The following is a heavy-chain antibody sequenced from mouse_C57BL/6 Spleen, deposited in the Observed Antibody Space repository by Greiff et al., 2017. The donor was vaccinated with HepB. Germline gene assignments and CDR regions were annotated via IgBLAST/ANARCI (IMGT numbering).Heavy chain of an antibody. CDR3: ARRDYYGSAWWFDV. J-gene: IGHJ1*03. D-gene: IGHD1-1*01. V-gene: IGHV1-64*01. Sequence: VQLQQPGAELVKPGASVKLSCKASGYTFTSHWMHWVKQRPGQGLEWIGMIHPNSGSTNYNEKFKSKATLTVDKSSSTAYMQLSSLTSEDSAVYYCARRDYYGSAWWFDVWGTGTTVTVSS. CDR2: IHPNSGST. CDR1: GYTFTSHW.